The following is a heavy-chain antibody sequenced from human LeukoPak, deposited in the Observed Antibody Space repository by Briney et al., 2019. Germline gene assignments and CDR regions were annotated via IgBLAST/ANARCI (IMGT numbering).Heavy chain of an antibody. J-gene: IGHJ3*02. CDR1: GFSFSNYW. CDR2: IKQDGSEI. CDR3: VRNLAYGSIDI. Sequence: GGSLRLSCEASGFSFSNYWMSWVRQAPGKGLEWVANIKQDGSEIYYVDSVRGRFTISRDNAKNSLYLQMNSLRVEDTAVYYAVRNLAYGSIDIWGKGTMVTVSS. V-gene: IGHV3-7*01. D-gene: IGHD4-17*01.